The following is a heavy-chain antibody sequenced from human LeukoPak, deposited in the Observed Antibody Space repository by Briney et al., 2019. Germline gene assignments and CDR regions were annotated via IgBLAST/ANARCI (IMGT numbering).Heavy chain of an antibody. Sequence: NPGGSLRLSCAASGFTVSSNYMSWVRQAPGKGLEWVSAISGSGGSTYYADSVKGRFTISRDNSKNTLYLQMNSLRAEDTAVYYCVRVGGAFDLWGQGTRVSVSS. CDR2: ISGSGGST. J-gene: IGHJ3*01. CDR1: GFTVSSNY. CDR3: VRVGGAFDL. V-gene: IGHV3-23*01. D-gene: IGHD3-16*01.